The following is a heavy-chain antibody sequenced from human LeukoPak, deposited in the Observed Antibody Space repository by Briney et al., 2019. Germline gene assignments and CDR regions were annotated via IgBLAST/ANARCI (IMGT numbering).Heavy chain of an antibody. V-gene: IGHV4-34*01. J-gene: IGHJ5*02. CDR3: ARWGSGLSFRWFDP. Sequence: SETLSLTCAVYGGSFSGYYWNWIRQPPGKGLEWIGEINHSGSTDYNPSLKSRVTISVDTSKNQFSLKLRSVIAADTAVYYCARWGSGLSFRWFDPWGQGTLVTVSS. CDR2: INHSGST. D-gene: IGHD6-19*01. CDR1: GGSFSGYY.